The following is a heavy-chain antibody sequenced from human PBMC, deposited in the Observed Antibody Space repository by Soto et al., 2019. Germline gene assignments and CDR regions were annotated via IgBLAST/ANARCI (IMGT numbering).Heavy chain of an antibody. CDR2: ISYDGSNK. D-gene: IGHD3-22*01. CDR3: AKERSGYYGPGY. V-gene: IGHV3-30*18. Sequence: QVQLVESGGGVVQPGRSLRLSCAASGFTFSSYGMHWVRQAPGKGLEWVAVISYDGSNKYYADSVKGRFTISRDNSKNTLYLQMNSLRAEDTAVYYCAKERSGYYGPGYWGQEPWSPSPQ. CDR1: GFTFSSYG. J-gene: IGHJ4*01.